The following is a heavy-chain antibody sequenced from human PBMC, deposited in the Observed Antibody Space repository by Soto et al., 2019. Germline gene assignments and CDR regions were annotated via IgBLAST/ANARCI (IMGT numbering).Heavy chain of an antibody. CDR3: ARSQGSSTSLEIYYYYYYGMDV. Sequence: QVQLVQSGAEVKKPGSSVKVSCKASGGTFSSYAISWVRQAPGQGLEWMGGIIPISETTNYAQKFQGRVTIPADESKSTAYMERSSLRSEDTAVYYCARSQGSSTSLEIYYYYYYGMDVWGQGTTVTVSS. V-gene: IGHV1-69*01. J-gene: IGHJ6*02. CDR1: GGTFSSYA. CDR2: IIPISETT. D-gene: IGHD2-2*01.